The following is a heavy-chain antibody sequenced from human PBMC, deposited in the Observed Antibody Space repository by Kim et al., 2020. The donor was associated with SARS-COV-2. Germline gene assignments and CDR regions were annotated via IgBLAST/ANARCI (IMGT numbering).Heavy chain of an antibody. J-gene: IGHJ4*02. Sequence: ASVKVSCKASGYTFSNYAMHWVRQAPGQRLEWMGWINAGSGNTEYSQKFQGRLIITRDTSASTAYMELSSLISEDTAVYYCARGGAVLRFLEWLSSYFDYWGQGTLVTVSS. CDR2: INAGSGNT. V-gene: IGHV1-3*01. CDR1: GYTFSNYA. D-gene: IGHD3-3*01. CDR3: ARGGAVLRFLEWLSSYFDY.